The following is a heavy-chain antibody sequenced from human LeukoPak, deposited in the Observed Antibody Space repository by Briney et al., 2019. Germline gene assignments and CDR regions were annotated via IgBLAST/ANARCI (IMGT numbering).Heavy chain of an antibody. Sequence: GGSLRLSCAASGFIFSSYWMGWVRQAPGKGLEWVANIRRDGSEKYYVDSVKGRFTISRDNAQNSLYLQMNSLRAEDTAVYFCARDKEAAVDFWSGYYPLWGQGTLVTVSS. J-gene: IGHJ4*02. CDR2: IRRDGSEK. CDR1: GFIFSSYW. V-gene: IGHV3-7*01. CDR3: ARDKEAAVDFWSGYYPL. D-gene: IGHD3-3*01.